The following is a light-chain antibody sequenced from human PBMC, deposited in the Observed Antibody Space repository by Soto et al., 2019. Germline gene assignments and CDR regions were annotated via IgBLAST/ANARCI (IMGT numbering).Light chain of an antibody. CDR3: QQRGSWPKT. CDR2: DAS. J-gene: IGKJ5*01. CDR1: RSVGSS. Sequence: EIVLTQSPATLSLSPGERATLSCRASRSVGSSLVWYQQKPGQAPRLLIYDASNRATDIPARFSGSGSGTDFTLTISSLEPEDFAVYYCQQRGSWPKTFGQGTRLEIK. V-gene: IGKV3-11*01.